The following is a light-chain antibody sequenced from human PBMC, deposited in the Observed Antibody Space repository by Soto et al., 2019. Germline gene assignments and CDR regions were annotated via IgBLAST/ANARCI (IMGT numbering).Light chain of an antibody. CDR3: QQRAHWPPYT. CDR1: QSVGSY. Sequence: EVVLTQSPVTLSLSPGERATLSCKTSQSVGSYLAWIQKKPGQAPRLLIYDALNRAAVIPARFSGSGSGTDFTLTISSLEPEDFAVYYCQQRAHWPPYTFGQGTKLEMK. J-gene: IGKJ2*01. CDR2: DAL. V-gene: IGKV3-11*01.